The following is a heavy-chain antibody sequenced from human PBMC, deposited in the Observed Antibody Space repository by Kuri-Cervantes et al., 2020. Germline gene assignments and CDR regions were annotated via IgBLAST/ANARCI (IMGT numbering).Heavy chain of an antibody. CDR3: ARESITIFGVVIDYYYMDV. J-gene: IGHJ6*03. V-gene: IGHV1-69*13. D-gene: IGHD3-3*01. CDR1: GGIFRNYA. CDR2: IIAIFNTA. Sequence: SVKVSCKASGGIFRNYAINWVRQAPGQGLEWMGGIIAIFNTANYAQKFQGRVTITADEPTSTVYMELSSLRSEDTAVYYCARESITIFGVVIDYYYMDVWGKGTTVTVSS.